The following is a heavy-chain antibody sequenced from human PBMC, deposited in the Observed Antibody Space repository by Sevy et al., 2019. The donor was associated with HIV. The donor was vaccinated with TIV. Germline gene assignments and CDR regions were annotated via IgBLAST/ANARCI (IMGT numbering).Heavy chain of an antibody. Sequence: SETLSLTCTVSGGSFSTYSWNWIRQSPGKGLEWIGYIYNSGHTNYNPSLKSRLTISVDTSKNQFSLKLNSVTAADTAVYYCAREKGTVTILSAFNIWGQGSRVTVSS. CDR2: IYNSGHT. CDR1: GGSFSTYS. V-gene: IGHV4-59*01. J-gene: IGHJ3*02. D-gene: IGHD4-17*01. CDR3: AREKGTVTILSAFNI.